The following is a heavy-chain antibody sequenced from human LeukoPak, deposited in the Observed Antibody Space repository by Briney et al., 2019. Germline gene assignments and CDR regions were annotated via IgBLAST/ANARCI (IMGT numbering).Heavy chain of an antibody. V-gene: IGHV3-48*03. J-gene: IGHJ6*03. CDR2: ISSSGSTI. CDR1: GFTFSSYE. CDR3: ARGALYYMDV. Sequence: GGSLRLSCAASGFTFSSYEMNWVRQAPGKGLEWVSYISSSGSTIYYADSVKGRFIISRDNSKNTLYVQMNSLRAEDTAVYYCARGALYYMDVWGKGTTVTISS.